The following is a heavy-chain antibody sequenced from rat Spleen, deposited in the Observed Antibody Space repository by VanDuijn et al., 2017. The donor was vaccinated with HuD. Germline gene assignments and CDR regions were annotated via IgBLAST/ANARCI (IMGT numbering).Heavy chain of an antibody. D-gene: IGHD1-2*01. CDR2: GGT. Sequence: GGTAYNSTLKSRLSISRDTSKSQVFLKINSLQTEDMATYYCARGTGTAPFFDYWGQGVMVTVSS. J-gene: IGHJ2*01. CDR3: ARGTGTAPFFDY. V-gene: IGHV2-30*01.